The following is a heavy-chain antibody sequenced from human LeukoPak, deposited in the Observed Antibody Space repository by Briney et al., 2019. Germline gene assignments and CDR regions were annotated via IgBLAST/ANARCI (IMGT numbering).Heavy chain of an antibody. V-gene: IGHV3-21*01. CDR2: ISSSSSYI. Sequence: GGSLRLSCAASGFTFSSYSMNWVRQAPGKGLEWVSSISSSSSYIYYADSVKGRFTISRDNAKNSLYLQMNSLRAEDTAVYYCARDRGGMASDAFDIWGQGTMVTVSS. J-gene: IGHJ3*02. CDR3: ARDRGGMASDAFDI. CDR1: GFTFSSYS. D-gene: IGHD3-10*01.